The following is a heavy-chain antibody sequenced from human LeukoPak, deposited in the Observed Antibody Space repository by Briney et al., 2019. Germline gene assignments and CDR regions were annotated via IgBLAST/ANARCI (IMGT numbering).Heavy chain of an antibody. CDR3: ATLYGDYVRSDY. J-gene: IGHJ4*02. CDR2: INPNSGGT. V-gene: IGHV1-2*02. D-gene: IGHD4-17*01. Sequence: ASVKVSCKASGYTFAGYYMHWVRQAPGQGLELMGWINPNSGGTNYAQNFQGRVTMTRDTSISTAYMELSRLRSDDTAVYYCATLYGDYVRSDYWGQGTLLTVSS. CDR1: GYTFAGYY.